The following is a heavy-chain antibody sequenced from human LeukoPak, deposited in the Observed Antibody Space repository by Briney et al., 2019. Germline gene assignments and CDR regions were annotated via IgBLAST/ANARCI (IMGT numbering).Heavy chain of an antibody. Sequence: ASVKVSCKASGYTFTGYYMHWVRQAPGQGLEWMGWINPNSGGTNYAQKFQGRVTMTRDTSISTACMELSRLRSDDTAVYYCARVFSRDYDILFRGSFDYWGQGTLVTVSS. V-gene: IGHV1-2*02. D-gene: IGHD3-9*01. J-gene: IGHJ4*02. CDR2: INPNSGGT. CDR1: GYTFTGYY. CDR3: ARVFSRDYDILFRGSFDY.